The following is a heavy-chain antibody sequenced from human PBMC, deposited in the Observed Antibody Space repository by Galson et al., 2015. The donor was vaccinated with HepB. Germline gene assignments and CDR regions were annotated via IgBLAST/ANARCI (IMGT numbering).Heavy chain of an antibody. CDR1: GLAFDSHA. V-gene: IGHV3-23*01. CDR2: ISGNGDST. Sequence: SLRLSCAASGLAFDSHAMSWVRQAPGRGPEWISGISGNGDSTFYADSVKGRFTVSRDNSNNMLYLQMNSLRAEDAGLYFCAKGYGLFDSWGQGTLVTVSS. CDR3: AKGYGLFDS. D-gene: IGHD5-18*01. J-gene: IGHJ5*01.